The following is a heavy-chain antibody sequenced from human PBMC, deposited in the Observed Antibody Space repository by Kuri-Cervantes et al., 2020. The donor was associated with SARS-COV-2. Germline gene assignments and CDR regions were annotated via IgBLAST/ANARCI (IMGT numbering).Heavy chain of an antibody. D-gene: IGHD3-9*01. Sequence: ETLSLTCAASGFTFSSYAMSWVRQAPGKGLEWVSVIYSGGSTYYADSVKGRFTISRDNSKNTLYLQMGSLRAEDMAVYYCARVYYDILTGYFWFDPWGQGTLVTVSS. CDR1: GFTFSSYA. CDR2: IYSGGST. CDR3: ARVYYDILTGYFWFDP. J-gene: IGHJ5*02. V-gene: IGHV3-66*01.